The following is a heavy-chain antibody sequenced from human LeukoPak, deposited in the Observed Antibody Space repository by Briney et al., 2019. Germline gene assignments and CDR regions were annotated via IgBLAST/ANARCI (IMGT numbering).Heavy chain of an antibody. D-gene: IGHD2-15*01. CDR1: GGTFHSYI. CDR3: ARDQRPSCLGGICYSGDY. CDR2: IVLIIGTA. Sequence: GASVKVSCKASGGTFHSYIVTWVRQAPGQGLEWMGGIVLIIGTANYAQKFQGRVTITADDSTSTAYMELRSLRSEDTAIYYCARDQRPSCLGGICYSGDYWGQGTLVTVTS. V-gene: IGHV1-69*01. J-gene: IGHJ4*02.